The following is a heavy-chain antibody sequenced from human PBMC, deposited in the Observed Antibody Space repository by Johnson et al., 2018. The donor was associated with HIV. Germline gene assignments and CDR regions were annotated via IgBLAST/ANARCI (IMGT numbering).Heavy chain of an antibody. D-gene: IGHD3-10*01. Sequence: VQLVESGGGLLKPGGSLRLSCAASGFTFINAWMNWVRQAPGKGLEWVGRINTKTDGETTDYAAAVKGRFTISRDDSKNTLYLQMNSLTTEDTAVYYCASQVRGLWLGVDAFDIWGQGTMVTVSS. CDR2: INTKTDGETT. CDR3: ASQVRGLWLGVDAFDI. CDR1: GFTFINAW. V-gene: IGHV3-15*01. J-gene: IGHJ3*02.